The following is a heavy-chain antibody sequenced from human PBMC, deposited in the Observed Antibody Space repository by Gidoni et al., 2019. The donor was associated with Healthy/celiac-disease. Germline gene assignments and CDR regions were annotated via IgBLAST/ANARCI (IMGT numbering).Heavy chain of an antibody. Sequence: VSGGSISSSSYYWGWIRQPPGKGLEWIGSIYYSGSTYYNPSLKSRVTISVDTSKNQFSLKLSSVTAADTAVYYCARHLVIRAPPIVVDAFDIWGQGTMVTVSS. D-gene: IGHD2-15*01. CDR2: IYYSGST. CDR1: GGSISSSSYY. J-gene: IGHJ3*02. V-gene: IGHV4-39*01. CDR3: ARHLVIRAPPIVVDAFDI.